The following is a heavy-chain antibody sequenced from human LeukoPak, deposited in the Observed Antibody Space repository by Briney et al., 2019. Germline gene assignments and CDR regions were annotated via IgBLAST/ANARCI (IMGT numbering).Heavy chain of an antibody. V-gene: IGHV5-51*01. CDR2: IYPGDSRI. D-gene: IGHD2-2*01. CDR3: ASRESTSPWSDP. Sequence: GGSPEISCRGSGDTFATNWIGWVRQLPGKGVEWVGVIYPGDSRIRYSPSFQGQVTISADKSISTAYLQWSSLKASDSAMYFCASRESTSPWSDPWGQGTLVTVSS. CDR1: GDTFATNW. J-gene: IGHJ5*02.